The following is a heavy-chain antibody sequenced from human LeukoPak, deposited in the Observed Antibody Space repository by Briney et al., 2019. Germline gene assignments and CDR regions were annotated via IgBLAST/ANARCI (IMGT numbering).Heavy chain of an antibody. D-gene: IGHD6-19*01. Sequence: ASVKVSCNASGYTFTSYDINWVRQATGQGLEWMGWMNPNSGNTGYEQKFQGRVTITRNTSLSTAYMELSSLRPEDTAVYYCARGLHPQVVAGRELGYWGQGALVTVSS. CDR3: ARGLHPQVVAGRELGY. CDR1: GYTFTSYD. CDR2: MNPNSGNT. J-gene: IGHJ4*02. V-gene: IGHV1-8*03.